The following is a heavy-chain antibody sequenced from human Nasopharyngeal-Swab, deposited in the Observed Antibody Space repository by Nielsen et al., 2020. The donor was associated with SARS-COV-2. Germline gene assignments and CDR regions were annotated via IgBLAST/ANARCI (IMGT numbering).Heavy chain of an antibody. CDR3: ARVMFDWSVRPFDY. CDR1: GGSFSGHY. J-gene: IGHJ4*02. Sequence: SETLSLTCAVYGGSFSGHYWNWIRQPPGKGLEWIGEINHSGSTNYNPSLKSRRTISVDTSKSQFSLKLSSVTAADTAVYYCARVMFDWSVRPFDYWGQGTLVTVSS. D-gene: IGHD3-9*01. CDR2: INHSGST. V-gene: IGHV4-34*01.